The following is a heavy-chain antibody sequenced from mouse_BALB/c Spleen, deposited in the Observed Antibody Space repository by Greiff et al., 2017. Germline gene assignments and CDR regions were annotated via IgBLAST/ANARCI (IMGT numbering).Heavy chain of an antibody. D-gene: IGHD1-1*01. J-gene: IGHJ3*01. CDR2: ISSGGSYT. Sequence: EVQVVESGGDLVKPGGSLKLSCAASGFTFSSYGMSWVRQTPDKRLEWVATISSGGSYTYYPDSVKGRFTISRDNAKNTLYLQMSSLKSEDTAMYYCARPGYYGSSSWFAYWGQGTLVTVSA. CDR1: GFTFSSYG. CDR3: ARPGYYGSSSWFAY. V-gene: IGHV5-6*01.